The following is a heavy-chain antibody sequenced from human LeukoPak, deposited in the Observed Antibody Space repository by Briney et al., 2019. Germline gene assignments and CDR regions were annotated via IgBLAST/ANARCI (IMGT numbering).Heavy chain of an antibody. J-gene: IGHJ6*01. CDR3: ARGSEGYCSGGGCYYGMDV. CDR2: ISSSSSYI. CDR1: GFTFSSYT. D-gene: IGHD2-15*01. Sequence: GGSLRLSCAASGFTFSSYTMNWVRQAPGKGLEWVSYISSSSSYIYYADLVKGRFTISRDNAENSLYLQMNSLRAEDTAVYYYARGSEGYCSGGGCYYGMDVWGQGTTVTVSS. V-gene: IGHV3-21*01.